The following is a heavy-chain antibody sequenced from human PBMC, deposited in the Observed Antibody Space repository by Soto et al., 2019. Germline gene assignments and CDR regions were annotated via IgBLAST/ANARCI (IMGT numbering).Heavy chain of an antibody. CDR2: IIPIFGTA. D-gene: IGHD6-25*01. V-gene: IGHV1-69*13. CDR1: GGTFSSYG. J-gene: IGHJ6*01. Sequence: SVKVSWKASGGTFSSYGISWVRQAPGQGLEWMGGIIPIFGTANYAQKVQGRVTMTADESTSSAYMELSSLRSEDTAVYYCARSWGRADSSDLTADLYGLYFWG. CDR3: ARSWGRADSSDLTADLYGLYF.